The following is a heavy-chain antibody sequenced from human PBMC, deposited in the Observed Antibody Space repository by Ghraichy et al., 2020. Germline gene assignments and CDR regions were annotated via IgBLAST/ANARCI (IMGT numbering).Heavy chain of an antibody. Sequence: SVKVSCKASGGTFSSYAISWVRQAPGQGLEWMGGIIPIFGTANYAQKCQGRVTITADESTSTAYMELSSLRSEDTAVYYCARAPLLINDYGDYTPGYWGQGTRVTVSS. CDR3: ARAPLLINDYGDYTPGY. J-gene: IGHJ4*02. CDR1: GGTFSSYA. CDR2: IIPIFGTA. V-gene: IGHV1-69*13. D-gene: IGHD4-17*01.